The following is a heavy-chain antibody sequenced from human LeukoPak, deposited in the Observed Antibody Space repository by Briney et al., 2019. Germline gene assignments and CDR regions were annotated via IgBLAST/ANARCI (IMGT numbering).Heavy chain of an antibody. Sequence: PSETLSLTCTVSGGSISSSSYCWGWIRQPPGKGLEWIGSIYYSGSTYYNPSLKSRVTISVDTSKNQFSLKLSSVTAADTAVYYSARHKVVDEAGGYYDILTGRTGYYYYMDVWGKGTTVTVSS. D-gene: IGHD3-9*01. CDR2: IYYSGST. CDR1: GGSISSSSYC. CDR3: ARHKVVDEAGGYYDILTGRTGYYYYMDV. J-gene: IGHJ6*03. V-gene: IGHV4-39*01.